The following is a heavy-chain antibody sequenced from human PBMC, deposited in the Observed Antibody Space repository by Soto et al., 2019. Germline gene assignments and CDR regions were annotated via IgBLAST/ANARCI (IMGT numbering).Heavy chain of an antibody. D-gene: IGHD2-2*01. V-gene: IGHV1-18*01. Sequence: GASVKVSCKASGYPFATYGISWVRQAPGQGLEWMGWISAYNGNTNFAQSLQGRVTMTTDTSTSTAYMELTSLRSDDTAVYYCARDNFCSTTTCYGRVYYYMDVWGQGTTVPGSS. CDR2: ISAYNGNT. CDR1: GYPFATYG. CDR3: ARDNFCSTTTCYGRVYYYMDV. J-gene: IGHJ6*03.